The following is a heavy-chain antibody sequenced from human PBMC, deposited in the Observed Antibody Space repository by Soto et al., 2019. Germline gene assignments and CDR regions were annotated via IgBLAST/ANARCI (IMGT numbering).Heavy chain of an antibody. CDR1: GYTFTSYG. Sequence: APVKVSCKASGYTFTSYGISWGRQAPGKRVVWMGWISVYNGNTNFAQKLQGRVTVTTDTSTSIAYMELRSLISDDTALFYCARDRLIEWQWLVIDAFDIWGKGKMVTVSS. J-gene: IGHJ3*02. V-gene: IGHV1-18*01. D-gene: IGHD6-19*01. CDR3: ARDRLIEWQWLVIDAFDI. CDR2: ISVYNGNT.